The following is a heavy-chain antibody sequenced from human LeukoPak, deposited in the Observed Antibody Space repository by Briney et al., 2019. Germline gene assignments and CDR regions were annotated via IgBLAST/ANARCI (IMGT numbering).Heavy chain of an antibody. CDR1: GFTFSSYS. J-gene: IGHJ3*02. V-gene: IGHV3-48*01. CDR3: AKFGESVVGAALLDAFDI. Sequence: GGSLRLSCAASGFTFSSYSMNWVRQAPGKGLEWVSYISSSSSTIYYADSVKGRFTISRDNAKNSLYLQMNSLRAEDTAVYYCAKFGESVVGAALLDAFDIWGRGTMVTASS. CDR2: ISSSSSTI. D-gene: IGHD2-15*01.